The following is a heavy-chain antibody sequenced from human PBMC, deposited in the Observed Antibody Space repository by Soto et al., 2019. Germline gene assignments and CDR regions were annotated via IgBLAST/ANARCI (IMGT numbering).Heavy chain of an antibody. J-gene: IGHJ2*01. V-gene: IGHV1-69*08. CDR2: IIPILGIA. CDR1: GGTFSSYT. CDR3: ARDPVDYDSSGYYWYFDL. D-gene: IGHD3-22*01. Sequence: QVQLVQSGAEVKKPGSSVKVSCKASGGTFSSYTISWVRQAPGQGLEWMGRIIPILGIANYAQKFQGRVTITADXXTXTXXMELSSLRSEDTAVYYCARDPVDYDSSGYYWYFDLWGRGTLVTVSS.